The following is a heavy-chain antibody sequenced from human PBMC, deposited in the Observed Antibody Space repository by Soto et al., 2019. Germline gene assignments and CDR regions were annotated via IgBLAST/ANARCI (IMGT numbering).Heavy chain of an antibody. Sequence: EVQLLESGGDLVQPGGSLRLSCAASGLTSSTYAMSWVRQAPGKGLEWVSGISGSGGSTYYADSVKGRFTISRDNSKNMLYLQMNSLRAEDTAVYYCVKRLTTVTTVFDYWGQGTLVTVSS. D-gene: IGHD4-17*01. J-gene: IGHJ4*02. V-gene: IGHV3-23*01. CDR1: GLTSSTYA. CDR2: ISGSGGST. CDR3: VKRLTTVTTVFDY.